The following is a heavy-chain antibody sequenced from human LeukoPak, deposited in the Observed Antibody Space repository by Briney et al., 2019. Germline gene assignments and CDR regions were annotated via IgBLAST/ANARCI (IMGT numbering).Heavy chain of an antibody. Sequence: PSETLSLTCAVYGGSFSGYYWSWIRQPPGKGLEWIGEINHSGSTNYNPSLKSRVTISVDTSKNQFSLKLSSVTAADTAVHYCARKARQQLVLFKTDWFDPWGQGTLVTVSS. J-gene: IGHJ5*02. CDR1: GGSFSGYY. V-gene: IGHV4-34*01. CDR3: ARKARQQLVLFKTDWFDP. D-gene: IGHD6-13*01. CDR2: INHSGST.